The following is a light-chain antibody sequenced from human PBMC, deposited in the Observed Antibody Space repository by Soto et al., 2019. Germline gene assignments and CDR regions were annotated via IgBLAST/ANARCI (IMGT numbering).Light chain of an antibody. V-gene: IGKV2-28*01. CDR2: LGS. J-gene: IGKJ1*01. CDR1: QSLLHSNGNTY. CDR3: MQSLLAPWT. Sequence: DIVMTHSPLSLPVTPGEPASMSCRSSQSLLHSNGNTYLDWYLQRPGQSPQLLIYLGSNRASGVPDRFSGSGSGTDFTLKISRVEAEDVGVYYCMQSLLAPWTFGQGTRVDIK.